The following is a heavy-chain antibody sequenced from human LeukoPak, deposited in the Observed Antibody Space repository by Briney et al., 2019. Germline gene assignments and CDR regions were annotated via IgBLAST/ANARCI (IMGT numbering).Heavy chain of an antibody. Sequence: SQTLSLTCAISGDSVSSNSAAWNWIRQSPSRGLEWLGRTYYRSKWYNDYAVSVKSRITINPDTSKNQFSLQLNSVTPEDTAVYYCARELIVATIIDYYYYYMDVWGKGTTVTISS. CDR2: TYYRSKWYN. J-gene: IGHJ6*03. CDR3: ARELIVATIIDYYYYYMDV. CDR1: GDSVSSNSAA. D-gene: IGHD5-12*01. V-gene: IGHV6-1*01.